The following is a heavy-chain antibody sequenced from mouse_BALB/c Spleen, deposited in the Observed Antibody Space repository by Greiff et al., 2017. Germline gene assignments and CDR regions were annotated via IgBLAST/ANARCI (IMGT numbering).Heavy chain of an antibody. J-gene: IGHJ4*01. CDR3: AREERSAPYSAMDY. V-gene: IGHV3-2*02. CDR2: ISYSGSP. Sequence: EVQLQESGPGLVKPSQSLSLTCTVTGYSITSDYAWNWIRQFPGNKLEWMGYISYSGSPSYNPSLKSRISITRDTSKNQFFLQLNSVTTEDTHTYYCAREERSAPYSAMDYWGEGNAETVSS. CDR1: GYSITSDYA. D-gene: IGHD6-1*01.